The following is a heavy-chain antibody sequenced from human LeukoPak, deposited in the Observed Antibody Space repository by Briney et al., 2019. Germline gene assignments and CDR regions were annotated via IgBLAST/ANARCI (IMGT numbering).Heavy chain of an antibody. CDR2: INPNSGGT. CDR3: ARGEMATILTDY. D-gene: IGHD5-24*01. Sequence: ASVKVSCKASGYTFAGYYMHWVRQAPGQGLEWMGWINPNSGGTNYAQKFQGRVTMTRDTSISTAYMELSRLRSDDTAVYYCARGEMATILTDYWGQGTLVTVSS. CDR1: GYTFAGYY. V-gene: IGHV1-2*02. J-gene: IGHJ4*02.